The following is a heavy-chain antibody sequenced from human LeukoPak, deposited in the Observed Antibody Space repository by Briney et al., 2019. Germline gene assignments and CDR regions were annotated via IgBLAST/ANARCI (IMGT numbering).Heavy chain of an antibody. CDR2: ISGSGGST. V-gene: IGHV3-23*01. D-gene: IGHD3-3*01. CDR3: AKFRGGHDFWSEMDV. Sequence: PGGSLRLSCAASGFTFSSYAMSWVRQAPGKGLEWVSAISGSGGSTYYADSVKGRFTISRDNSKNTLYLQMNSLRAEDTAVYYCAKFRGGHDFWSEMDVWGKGTTVTVSS. CDR1: GFTFSSYA. J-gene: IGHJ6*04.